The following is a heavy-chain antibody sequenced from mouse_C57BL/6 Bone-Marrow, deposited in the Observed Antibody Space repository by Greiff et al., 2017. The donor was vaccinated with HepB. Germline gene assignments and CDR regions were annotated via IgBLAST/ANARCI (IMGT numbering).Heavy chain of an antibody. CDR2: IRNKANNHAT. V-gene: IGHV6-6*01. CDR3: TAYYSKRDYAMDY. CDR1: GFTFSDAW. J-gene: IGHJ4*01. Sequence: EVQGVESGGGLVQPGGSMKLSCAASGFTFSDAWMDWVRQSPEKGLEWVAEIRNKANNHATYYAESVKGRFTISRDDSKSSVYLQMNSLRAEDTGIYYCTAYYSKRDYAMDYWGQGTSVTVSS. D-gene: IGHD2-5*01.